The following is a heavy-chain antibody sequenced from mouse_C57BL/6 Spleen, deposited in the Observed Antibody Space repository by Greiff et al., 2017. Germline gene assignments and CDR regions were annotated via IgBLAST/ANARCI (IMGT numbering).Heavy chain of an antibody. CDR2: IDPETGGT. CDR3: TRRDYDYDVAWFAY. V-gene: IGHV1-15*01. Sequence: VKLQESGAELVRPGASVTLSCKASGYTFTDYEMHWVKQTPVHGLEWIGAIDPETGGTAYNQKFKGKAILTADKSSSTAYMELRSLTSEGSAVYYCTRRDYDYDVAWFAYWGQGTLVTVSA. D-gene: IGHD2-4*01. J-gene: IGHJ3*01. CDR1: GYTFTDYE.